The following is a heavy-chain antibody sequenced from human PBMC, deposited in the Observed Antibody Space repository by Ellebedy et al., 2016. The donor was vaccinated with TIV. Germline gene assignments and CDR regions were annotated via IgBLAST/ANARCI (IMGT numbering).Heavy chain of an antibody. CDR1: GGSISSSSYY. D-gene: IGHD6-19*01. Sequence: MPSETLSLTCTVPGGSISSSSYYWGWIRQPPGTGLEWIGSIYYSGSTYYNPSLKSRVTISVDTSKNQFSLKLSSVTAADTAVYYCARRRYSSGWYNWFDPWGQGTLVTVSS. CDR2: IYYSGST. CDR3: ARRRYSSGWYNWFDP. J-gene: IGHJ5*02. V-gene: IGHV4-39*01.